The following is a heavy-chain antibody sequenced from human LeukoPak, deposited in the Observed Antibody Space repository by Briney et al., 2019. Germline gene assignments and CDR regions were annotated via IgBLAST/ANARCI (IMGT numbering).Heavy chain of an antibody. V-gene: IGHV3-30*02. CDR2: IRYDGSNK. D-gene: IGHD2-2*02. CDR1: GVTFSSYG. J-gene: IGHJ4*02. CDR3: ASRGYCSGTSCYTDGY. Sequence: GSLRLSCAASGVTFSSYGMHWVRQSAGKGVEWVACIRYDGSNKCYADTVKGRFTISRDNSTNTLYLQMNSQRAADTAVYYCASRGYCSGTSCYTDGYWGRGTLVTVSS.